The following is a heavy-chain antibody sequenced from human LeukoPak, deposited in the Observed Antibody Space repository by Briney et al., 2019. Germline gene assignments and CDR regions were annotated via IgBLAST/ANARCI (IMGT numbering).Heavy chain of an antibody. CDR2: INHSGST. V-gene: IGHV4-34*01. D-gene: IGHD3-9*01. CDR1: GGSFSGYY. J-gene: IGHJ4*02. Sequence: PSETLSLTCAVYGGSFSGYYWSWIRQPPGKGLEWIGEINHSGSTNYNPSLKSRVTISVDTSKNQFSLKLSSVTAADTAVYYCARGRAYYDILTGYYKSGGYDYWGRGTLVTVSS. CDR3: ARGRAYYDILTGYYKSGGYDY.